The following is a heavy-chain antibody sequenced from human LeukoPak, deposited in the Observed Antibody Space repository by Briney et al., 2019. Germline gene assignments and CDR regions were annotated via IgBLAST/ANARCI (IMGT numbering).Heavy chain of an antibody. J-gene: IGHJ4*02. V-gene: IGHV3-73*01. CDR2: IRSKANSYAT. Sequence: SGGSLRLSCAASGFTFSGSAMHWVRQASGKGLEWVGRIRSKANSYATAYAASVKGRFTISRDDSKNTAYLQMNSLKTEDTAVYYCTRHGSGSYLTFDYWGQGTLVTVS. CDR3: TRHGSGSYLTFDY. CDR1: GFTFSGSA. D-gene: IGHD3-10*01.